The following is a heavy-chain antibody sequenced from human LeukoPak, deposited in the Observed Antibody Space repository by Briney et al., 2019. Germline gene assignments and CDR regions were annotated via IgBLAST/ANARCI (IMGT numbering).Heavy chain of an antibody. D-gene: IGHD3-22*01. CDR1: GFTFSSYA. V-gene: IGHV3-23*01. CDR3: AKLPTNYGSSGYYSDY. CDR2: ISGSGGST. Sequence: GGSLRLSCAASGFTFSSYAMSWVRQAPGKGLEWVSAISGSGGSTYYADSVKGRFTISRDNSKNTLYLQMNSLRAEDTAVYYCAKLPTNYGSSGYYSDYWGQGTLVTVSS. J-gene: IGHJ4*02.